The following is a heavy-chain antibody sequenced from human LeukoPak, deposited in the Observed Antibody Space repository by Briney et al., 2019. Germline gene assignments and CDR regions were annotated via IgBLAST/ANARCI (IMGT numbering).Heavy chain of an antibody. CDR2: IIPILATT. CDR3: ARDSPRISDVWS. Sequence: SVKVSCKASGGTFSHHVLSWVRQAPGQGLEWMGGIIPILATTNYAQKFQGRVTITADESTNTAYMELSSLRSGDTAIYYCARDSPRISDVWSWGQGTLGTVSP. D-gene: IGHD3-3*02. V-gene: IGHV1-69*13. CDR1: GGTFSHHV. J-gene: IGHJ4*02.